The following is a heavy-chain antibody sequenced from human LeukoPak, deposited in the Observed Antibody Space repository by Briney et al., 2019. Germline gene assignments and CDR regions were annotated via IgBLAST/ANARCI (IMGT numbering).Heavy chain of an antibody. Sequence: GESLKISRKGSGYIFTSHWIGWVRQLPGKGLEWMGIIYPGDSDTRYSPSFQGQVSISADKSINTAYLQWSSLKASDTAMHFCARPIATPDLSYYSGMDVWGQGTTVTVSS. J-gene: IGHJ6*02. D-gene: IGHD6-13*01. CDR3: ARPIATPDLSYYSGMDV. CDR2: IYPGDSDT. V-gene: IGHV5-51*01. CDR1: GYIFTSHW.